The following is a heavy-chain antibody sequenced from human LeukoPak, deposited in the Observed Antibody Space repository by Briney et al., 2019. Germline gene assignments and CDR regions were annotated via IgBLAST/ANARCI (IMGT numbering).Heavy chain of an antibody. CDR2: IYYSGST. D-gene: IGHD2-21*01. V-gene: IGHV4-59*01. CDR3: ARAIVVVPSAANWFDP. J-gene: IGHJ5*02. CDR1: GGSISSYY. Sequence: PSETLSLTCTVSGGSISSYYWSWIRQPPGKGLEGIGYIYYSGSTNYNPSIKSRVTISVDTSKNQFSLKLSSVTAAETAVYYCARAIVVVPSAANWFDPWGQGTLVTVSS.